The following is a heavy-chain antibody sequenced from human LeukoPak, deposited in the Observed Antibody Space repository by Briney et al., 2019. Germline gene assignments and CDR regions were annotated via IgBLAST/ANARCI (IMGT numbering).Heavy chain of an antibody. CDR3: ARGKATDSSSWNAWFDP. CDR1: GGTFSSYA. CDR2: IIPIFGTA. Sequence: GSSVKVSCKASGGTFSSYAISWVRQAPGQGLEWMGGIIPIFGTANYAQKFQGRVTITTDESTSTAYMELSSLRSEDTAVYYCARGKATDSSSWNAWFDPWVQGTVVTVSS. V-gene: IGHV1-69*05. D-gene: IGHD6-13*01. J-gene: IGHJ5*02.